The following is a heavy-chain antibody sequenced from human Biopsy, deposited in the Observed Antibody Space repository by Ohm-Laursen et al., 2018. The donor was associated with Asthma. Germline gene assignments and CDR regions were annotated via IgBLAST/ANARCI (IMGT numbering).Heavy chain of an antibody. CDR3: ARAVDYSHYYGIDV. J-gene: IGHJ6*02. V-gene: IGHV1-18*01. CDR1: GYTFNSAG. Sequence: ASVKVSCKTSGYTFNSAGITWVRQAPGQGLEWMGWISVYNGITKVAQKLQDRVTMITDTSMSTAYMELRSLRSDDTAVYFCARAVDYSHYYGIDVWGQGTTVTVS. CDR2: ISVYNGIT. D-gene: IGHD3-10*01.